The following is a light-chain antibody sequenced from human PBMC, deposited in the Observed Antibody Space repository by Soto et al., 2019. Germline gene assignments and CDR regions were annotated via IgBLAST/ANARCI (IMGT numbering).Light chain of an antibody. Sequence: EIVLTQSPGTLSLSPGERATLSCRASQSVSSSYLAWYQQKPGRAPRLLIYGASSRATCIPDRFSGSGSGTDFTLTISRLEPEDFAVYYCQQYGSSPLLTFGGGTKVEIK. V-gene: IGKV3-20*01. CDR3: QQYGSSPLLT. CDR1: QSVSSSY. CDR2: GAS. J-gene: IGKJ4*01.